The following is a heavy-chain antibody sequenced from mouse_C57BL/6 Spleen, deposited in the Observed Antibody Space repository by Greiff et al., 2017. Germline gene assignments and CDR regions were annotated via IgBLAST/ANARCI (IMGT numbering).Heavy chain of an antibody. D-gene: IGHD1-1*01. Sequence: VQLQESGPELVKPGASVKLSCKASGYTFTSYWMHWVKQRPGQGLEWIGMIHPNSGSTNYNEKFKSKATLTVDKSSSTAYMQLSSLTSEDSAVYYCARDYGSSPYYFDYWGQGTTLTVST. CDR3: ARDYGSSPYYFDY. J-gene: IGHJ2*01. V-gene: IGHV1-64*01. CDR1: GYTFTSYW. CDR2: IHPNSGST.